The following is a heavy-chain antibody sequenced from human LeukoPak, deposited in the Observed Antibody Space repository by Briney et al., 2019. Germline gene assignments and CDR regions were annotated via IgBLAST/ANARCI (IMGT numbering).Heavy chain of an antibody. Sequence: SETLSLTCTVSGGSISSYYWSWIRQPPGKGLEWIGYIYYSGSTNYNPSLKSRVTISVDTSKSQFSLKLSSVTAADTAVYYCARSGGIITIFGVVEYGMDVWGQGTTVTVSS. V-gene: IGHV4-59*08. CDR1: GGSISSYY. CDR2: IYYSGST. CDR3: ARSGGIITIFGVVEYGMDV. J-gene: IGHJ6*02. D-gene: IGHD3-3*01.